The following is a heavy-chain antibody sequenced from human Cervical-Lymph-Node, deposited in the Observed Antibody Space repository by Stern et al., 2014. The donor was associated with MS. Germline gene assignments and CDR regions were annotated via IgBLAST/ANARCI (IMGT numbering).Heavy chain of an antibody. V-gene: IGHV3-48*01. CDR2: ISPTSNII. CDR1: GFTFKTFS. J-gene: IGHJ4*02. D-gene: IGHD3-10*01. Sequence: VQLVESGGDLVQPGESLRLSCAASGFTFKTFSMNWVRQAPGQGLERVFYISPTSNIIYYADSLKGRFSISRDNAENSLYLQMNSLRAEDTAVYYCARDRGLILGFTRLDYWGQGTLVTVSS. CDR3: ARDRGLILGFTRLDY.